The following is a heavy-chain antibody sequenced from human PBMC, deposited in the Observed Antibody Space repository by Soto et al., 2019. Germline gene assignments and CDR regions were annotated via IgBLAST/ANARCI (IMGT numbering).Heavy chain of an antibody. CDR3: VKFCGGDCYNY. CDR2: ISFDGGDE. V-gene: IGHV3-30-3*02. Sequence: QVQLVESGGGVGQPGRSLRLSFAASGFDFSNHAMHLVRQPPGKAPEWLATISFDGGDEFYADSVKGRFTISRDNSKSTLSLHMNSLIAEDTAVYYCVKFCGGDCYNYWGQGTLVTVSS. CDR1: GFDFSNHA. D-gene: IGHD2-21*02. J-gene: IGHJ4*02.